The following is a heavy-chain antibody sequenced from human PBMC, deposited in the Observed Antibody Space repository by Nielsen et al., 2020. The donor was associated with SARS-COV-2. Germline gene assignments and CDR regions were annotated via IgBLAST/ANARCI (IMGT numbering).Heavy chain of an antibody. CDR3: ARVVGYCSSTNCSWGYYYYYMDV. CDR2: IYYSGST. D-gene: IGHD2-2*01. Sequence: WIRQPPGKGLEWIGYIYYSGSTYYNPSLKSRVTISVDTSKNQFSLKLSSVTAADTAVYYCARVVGYCSSTNCSWGYYYYYMDVWGKGTTVTVSS. V-gene: IGHV4-31*02. J-gene: IGHJ6*03.